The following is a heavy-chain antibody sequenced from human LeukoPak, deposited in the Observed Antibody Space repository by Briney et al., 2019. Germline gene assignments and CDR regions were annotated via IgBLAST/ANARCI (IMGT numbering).Heavy chain of an antibody. V-gene: IGHV3-23*01. J-gene: IGHJ4*02. CDR2: IIGSGGVT. D-gene: IGHD3-22*01. CDR1: GFTFSSYA. Sequence: HPVGSLRLSCAASGFTFSSYAMSWVRQAPGKGLEWVSGIIGSGGVTYYADSVKGRFTISTDNSKNTQYLQMTSLRAEDTAVYYCAKDQVWIVVGSFDYWGQGTLVTVAS. CDR3: AKDQVWIVVGSFDY.